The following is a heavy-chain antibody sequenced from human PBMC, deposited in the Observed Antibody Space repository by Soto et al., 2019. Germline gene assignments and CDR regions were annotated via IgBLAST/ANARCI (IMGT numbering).Heavy chain of an antibody. CDR2: IIPIFGTA. V-gene: IGHV1-69*12. CDR1: GGTFSSYA. J-gene: IGHJ5*02. CDR3: ARTNTAMVTGWFDP. D-gene: IGHD5-18*01. Sequence: QFQLVQSGAEVKKPGSSVKVSCKASGGTFSSYAISWVRQAPGQGLEWMGGIIPIFGTANYAQKFQGRVTITADESTSTAYMDLSSLRSEATAMYYCARTNTAMVTGWFDPWGQGTLVTVSS.